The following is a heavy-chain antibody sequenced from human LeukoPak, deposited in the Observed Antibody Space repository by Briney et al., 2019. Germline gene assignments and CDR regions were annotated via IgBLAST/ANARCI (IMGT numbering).Heavy chain of an antibody. CDR2: ISSYGGTR. J-gene: IGHJ4*02. Sequence: PGGSLRLSCAAPGFTVSDYYMTWIRQAPGKGLEWLSYISSYGGTRYYADSVKGRFTISRDNAKNSLYLQMNSLRAEDTAVYYCARTVAVTALDYWGQGTLVTVSS. CDR3: ARTVAVTALDY. V-gene: IGHV3-11*04. CDR1: GFTVSDYY. D-gene: IGHD6-19*01.